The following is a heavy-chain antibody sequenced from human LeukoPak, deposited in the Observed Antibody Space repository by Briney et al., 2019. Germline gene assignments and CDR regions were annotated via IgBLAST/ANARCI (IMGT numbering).Heavy chain of an antibody. CDR3: ARVSGYDPSADY. D-gene: IGHD5-12*01. V-gene: IGHV1-69*05. Sequence: ASVKVSXKASGGTFSSYAISWVRQAPGQGLEWMGRIIPIFGTANYAQKFQGRVTITTDESTSTAYMELSSLRSEDTAVYYCARVSGYDPSADYWGQGTLVTVSS. J-gene: IGHJ4*02. CDR1: GGTFSSYA. CDR2: IIPIFGTA.